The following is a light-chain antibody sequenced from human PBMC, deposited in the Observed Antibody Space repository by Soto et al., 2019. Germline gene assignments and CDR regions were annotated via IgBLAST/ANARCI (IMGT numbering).Light chain of an antibody. V-gene: IGKV3-15*01. Sequence: EVVMTQSPGTLSVSLGESATLSCRASQSVDGYLAWYQQKPGQAPRLLIYGASTRATGVTARFRGGGSGTEFTLTISSLQPEDSAVYYCQQYHKWPPITFGQGTRLEIK. CDR1: QSVDGY. CDR3: QQYHKWPPIT. J-gene: IGKJ5*01. CDR2: GAS.